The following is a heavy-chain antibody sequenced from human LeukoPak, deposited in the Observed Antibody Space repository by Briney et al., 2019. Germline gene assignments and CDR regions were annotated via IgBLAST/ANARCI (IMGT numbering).Heavy chain of an antibody. CDR1: GFTFSSYN. Sequence: GGSLRLSCAASGFTFSSYNMNWVRQAPGKGLEWVSSITTSSSVFYADSVKGRFTISRDNAQNSLYLQMNSLRADDTAVYYCARDSVDNFDWFYPFDYWGQGTLVTVSS. CDR3: ARDSVDNFDWFYPFDY. J-gene: IGHJ4*02. CDR2: ITTSSSV. D-gene: IGHD3-9*01. V-gene: IGHV3-48*01.